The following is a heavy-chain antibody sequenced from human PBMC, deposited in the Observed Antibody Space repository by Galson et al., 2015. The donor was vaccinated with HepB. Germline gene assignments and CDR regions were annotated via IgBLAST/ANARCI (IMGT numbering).Heavy chain of an antibody. CDR1: GFTFSSYA. Sequence: SLRLSCAASGFTFSSYAMSWVRQAPGKGLEWVSAISGSGGSTYYADSVKGRFTISRDKSKNTLYLQMNSLRAEDTAVYYCAKDPSEGATPVLYYFDYWGQGTLVTVSS. V-gene: IGHV3-23*01. CDR2: ISGSGGST. D-gene: IGHD1-26*01. CDR3: AKDPSEGATPVLYYFDY. J-gene: IGHJ4*02.